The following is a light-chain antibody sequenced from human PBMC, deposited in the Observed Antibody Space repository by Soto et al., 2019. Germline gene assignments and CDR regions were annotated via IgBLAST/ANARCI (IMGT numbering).Light chain of an antibody. CDR2: GAS. CDR3: QQYNNWPPIT. Sequence: EIVMTPSPATLSVSPGERATLSCMASQSVSSNLAWYQQKPGQAPRLLIYGASTRATGIPARFSGSGSGTEFTLTISSLQSEDFAVYHCQQYNNWPPITFGQGTRLEIK. J-gene: IGKJ5*01. V-gene: IGKV3-15*01. CDR1: QSVSSN.